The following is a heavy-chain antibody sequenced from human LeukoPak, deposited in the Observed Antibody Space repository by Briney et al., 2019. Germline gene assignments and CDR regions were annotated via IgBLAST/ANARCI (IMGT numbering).Heavy chain of an antibody. CDR1: GDSITSSSYC. CDR2: FYYTGST. J-gene: IGHJ4*02. Sequence: SETLSLTCAVSGDSITSSSYCWGWIRQPPGKGLEWIGNFYYTGSTYYNPSLKSRVTISVDTSKNQFSLKLSSVTAADTAVYYCARERWFGEFTFDYWGQGTLVTVSS. V-gene: IGHV4-39*02. CDR3: ARERWFGEFTFDY. D-gene: IGHD3-10*01.